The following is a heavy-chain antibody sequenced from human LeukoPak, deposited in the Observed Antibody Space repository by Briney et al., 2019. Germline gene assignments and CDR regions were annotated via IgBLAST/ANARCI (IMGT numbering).Heavy chain of an antibody. V-gene: IGHV4-39*01. CDR1: GGSISSSSYY. J-gene: IGHJ4*02. CDR3: AKSYNWXGGXFDY. Sequence: PSETLSLTCTVSGGSISSSSYYWGWIRQPPGKGLEWIGSIYYSGSTYYNPSLKSRVTISVDTSKNQFSLKLSSVTAADTAVYYCAKSYNWXGGXFDYWGQGTLVTVSS. CDR2: IYYSGST. D-gene: IGHD1-1*01.